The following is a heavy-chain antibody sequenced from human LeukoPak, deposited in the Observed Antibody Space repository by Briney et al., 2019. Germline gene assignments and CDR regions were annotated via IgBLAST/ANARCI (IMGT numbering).Heavy chain of an antibody. CDR1: GFTFSSYW. J-gene: IGHJ4*02. Sequence: GGSLRLSCAASGFTFSSYWMSWVRQAPGKGLEWVANIKQDGSEKYYVDSVKGRFTISRDNAKNSLYLQMNSLRAEDTAAYYCARHDWGIAARYFDYWGQGTLVTVSS. D-gene: IGHD6-6*01. V-gene: IGHV3-7*01. CDR3: ARHDWGIAARYFDY. CDR2: IKQDGSEK.